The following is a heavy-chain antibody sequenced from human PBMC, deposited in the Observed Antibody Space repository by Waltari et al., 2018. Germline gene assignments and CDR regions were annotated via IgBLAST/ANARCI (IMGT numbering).Heavy chain of an antibody. V-gene: IGHV3-23*01. CDR2: ISGSGGST. J-gene: IGHJ4*02. CDR1: GFTFSSYA. Sequence: EVQLLESGGGLVQPGGSLRLSCAASGFTFSSYAMSWVRQAPGKGLEWVSAISGSGGSTYYADSVKGRFTIARDKSKNTLYLQMNSLRAEDTAVYYCAKDGVVPWAHLYYFDYWGQGTLVTVSS. D-gene: IGHD2-21*01. CDR3: AKDGVVPWAHLYYFDY.